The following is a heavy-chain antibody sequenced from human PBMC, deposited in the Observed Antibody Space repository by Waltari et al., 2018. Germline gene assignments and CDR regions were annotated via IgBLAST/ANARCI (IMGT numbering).Heavy chain of an antibody. Sequence: QLQLQESGPGLVKPSETLSLTCTVSGCSISSSSYYWGWIRQPPGKGLEWIGSIYYSGSTYSNPYLKGRVTVTVDTSKNQFALKLSSVTAADTAVYYCARHGGFMVRETTFDPWGQGTLVTVSS. CDR3: ARHGGFMVRETTFDP. V-gene: IGHV4-39*01. CDR2: IYYSGST. D-gene: IGHD3-10*01. CDR1: GCSISSSSYY. J-gene: IGHJ5*02.